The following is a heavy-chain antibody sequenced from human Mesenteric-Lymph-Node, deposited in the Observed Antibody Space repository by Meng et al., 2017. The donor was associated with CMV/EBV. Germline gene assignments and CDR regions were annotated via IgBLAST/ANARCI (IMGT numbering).Heavy chain of an antibody. Sequence: SETLSLTCAVYGGSFSGYYWSWIRQPPGKGLEWIGEINHSGSTNYNPSLKSRVTISVDTSKNQFSLKLSSVTAVDTAVYYCARAQGEPAAAGTIYYYYGMDVWGQGTTVTVSS. J-gene: IGHJ6*02. CDR3: ARAQGEPAAAGTIYYYYGMDV. D-gene: IGHD6-13*01. CDR2: INHSGST. CDR1: GGSFSGYY. V-gene: IGHV4-34*01.